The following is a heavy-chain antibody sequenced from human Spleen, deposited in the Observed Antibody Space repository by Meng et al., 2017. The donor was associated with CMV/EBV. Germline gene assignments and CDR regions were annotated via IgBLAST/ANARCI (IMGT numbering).Heavy chain of an antibody. CDR3: ARGALHYDFWSGSYGMDV. CDR1: GFTFSSYE. V-gene: IGHV3-48*03. D-gene: IGHD3-3*01. Sequence: GESLKISCAASGFTFSSYEMNWVRQAPGKGLEWVSYTSSSGSTIYYADSVKGRFTISRDNAKNSLYLQMNSLRAEDTAVYYCARGALHYDFWSGSYGMDVWGQGTTVTVSS. CDR2: TSSSGSTI. J-gene: IGHJ6*02.